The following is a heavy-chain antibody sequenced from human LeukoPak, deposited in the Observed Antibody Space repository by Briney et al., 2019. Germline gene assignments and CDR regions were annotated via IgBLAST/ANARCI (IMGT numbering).Heavy chain of an antibody. CDR1: GYSISSGYY. Sequence: PSETLSLICTVSGYSISSGYYWGWVRQPPGKGLEWIGTVYHSGSTYYNPSLRSRVTISVETSKNQFSLKLTSVTAADTAVYYCAKSNGYGLVDIWGQGTMVTVSS. D-gene: IGHD5-18*01. J-gene: IGHJ3*02. V-gene: IGHV4-38-2*02. CDR3: AKSNGYGLVDI. CDR2: VYHSGST.